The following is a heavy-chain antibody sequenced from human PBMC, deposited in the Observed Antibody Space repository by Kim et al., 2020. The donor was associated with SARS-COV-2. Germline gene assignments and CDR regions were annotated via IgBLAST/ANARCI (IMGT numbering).Heavy chain of an antibody. CDR2: IKKDGSEK. CDR1: GFTFSSYW. Sequence: GGSLRLSCAASGFTFSSYWMSWVRQAPGKGLEWVANIKKDGSEKYYVDSVEGRFTVSRDNAKNSLYLQMNNLRAEDTAVCYCARSMMGSSGGYWSSQYYGMDVWGQGTAVTVSS. V-gene: IGHV3-7*03. D-gene: IGHD3-10*01. CDR3: ARSMMGSSGGYWSSQYYGMDV. J-gene: IGHJ6*02.